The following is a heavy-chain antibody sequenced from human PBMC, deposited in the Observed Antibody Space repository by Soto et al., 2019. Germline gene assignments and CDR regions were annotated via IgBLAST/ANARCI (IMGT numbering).Heavy chain of an antibody. Sequence: EVQLLESGGGLVQPGGSLRLSCAASGFTFSSYAMSWVRQAPGKGLEWVSAIRGSGGSTYYADSVKGRITISRDNSKNTLYLQMNSLRAEDTAVYYCAKDVRIDYYDSSGYPNWFDPWGQGTLVTVSS. CDR1: GFTFSSYA. J-gene: IGHJ5*02. CDR2: IRGSGGST. D-gene: IGHD3-22*01. CDR3: AKDVRIDYYDSSGYPNWFDP. V-gene: IGHV3-23*01.